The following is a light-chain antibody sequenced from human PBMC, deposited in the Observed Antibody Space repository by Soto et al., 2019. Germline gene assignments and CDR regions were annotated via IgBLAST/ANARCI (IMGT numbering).Light chain of an antibody. Sequence: EIVMTQSPATRSVSPGERATLSCRASQSVGRNLARYQQKPGQAPRLLIYGASTRATGIPARFSGSGSGTEFTLTISSLQSEDFSIYSCQQYNHWPPLTFGGGTKVEIK. CDR3: QQYNHWPPLT. J-gene: IGKJ4*01. CDR1: QSVGRN. V-gene: IGKV3-15*01. CDR2: GAS.